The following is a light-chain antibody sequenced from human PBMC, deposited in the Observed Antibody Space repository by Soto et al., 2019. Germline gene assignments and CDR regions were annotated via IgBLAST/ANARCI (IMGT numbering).Light chain of an antibody. CDR2: EAS. V-gene: IGKV1-5*03. CDR3: QQYNVYSWT. CDR1: QNINSW. J-gene: IGKJ1*01. Sequence: DIHMTQSPSTLSASVGDTVTITCRASQNINSWLAWYQQKPGKAPKSLISEASSLEKGVPARYGGSGSGTEFTLTISSLQPDGFATYSCQQYNVYSWTLGQGTKVDIK.